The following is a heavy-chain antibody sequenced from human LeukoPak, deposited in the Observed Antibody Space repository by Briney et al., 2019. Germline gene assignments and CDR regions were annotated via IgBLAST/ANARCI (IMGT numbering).Heavy chain of an antibody. CDR2: ISSDGSRT. CDR1: GFTFNTYW. J-gene: IGHJ4*02. Sequence: GGSLRLSCAASGFTFNTYWMYWVRQGSGKGLVWVSRISSDGSRTEYADSVEGRFTISRDNAKNTLYLQMDSLRAEGTAVYYCARGPSHSGSYLVYWGQGTLVTVSS. D-gene: IGHD1-26*01. V-gene: IGHV3-74*03. CDR3: ARGPSHSGSYLVY.